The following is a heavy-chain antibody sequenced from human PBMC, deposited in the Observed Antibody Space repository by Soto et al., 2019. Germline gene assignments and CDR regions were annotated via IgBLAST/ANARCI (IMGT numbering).Heavy chain of an antibody. CDR3: ARLAQQLTWFDP. J-gene: IGHJ5*02. Sequence: PWETLSLTCTVSGGSISSGGYYWSWIRQHPGKGLEWIGYIYYSGSTYYNPSLKSRVTISVDTSKNQFSLKLSSVTAADTAVYYCARLAQQLTWFDPWGQGTLVTVSS. CDR1: GGSISSGGYY. CDR2: IYYSGST. D-gene: IGHD6-13*01. V-gene: IGHV4-31*03.